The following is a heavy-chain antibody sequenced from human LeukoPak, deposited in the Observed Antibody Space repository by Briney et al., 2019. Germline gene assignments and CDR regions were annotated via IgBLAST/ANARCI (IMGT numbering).Heavy chain of an antibody. Sequence: PSETLSLTCAVYGGSFSGYYWSWIRQPPGKGLEWIGEINHSGSTNYNPSLKSRVTISVDTSKNQFSLKLSSVTAADTAVYYCARRGWGYYDSSGYYRFDYWGQGTLVTVCS. CDR1: GGSFSGYY. J-gene: IGHJ4*02. D-gene: IGHD3-22*01. CDR3: ARRGWGYYDSSGYYRFDY. V-gene: IGHV4-34*01. CDR2: INHSGST.